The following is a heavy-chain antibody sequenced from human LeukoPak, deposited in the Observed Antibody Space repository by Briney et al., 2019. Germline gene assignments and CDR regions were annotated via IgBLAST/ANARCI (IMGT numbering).Heavy chain of an antibody. Sequence: PGGSLRLSCPASGFTFSKYWLTWVRQTPGKGLEWVANIRGDGSVNYLLDSVKGRFTISRDNVKNSLSLEMNNLRAEDTAVYYCSRDAKSCDSSRPYCDAFDIWVQGTMVTVSS. V-gene: IGHV3-7*01. D-gene: IGHD3-22*01. CDR1: GFTFSKYW. CDR3: SRDAKSCDSSRPYCDAFDI. J-gene: IGHJ3*02. CDR2: IRGDGSVN.